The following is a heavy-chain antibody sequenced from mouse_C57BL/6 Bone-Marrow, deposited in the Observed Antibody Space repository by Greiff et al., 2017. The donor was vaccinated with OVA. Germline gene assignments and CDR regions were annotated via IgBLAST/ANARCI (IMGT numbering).Heavy chain of an antibody. D-gene: IGHD1-1*01. CDR1: GYSFTGYF. Sequence: EVQLQQSGPELVKPGDSVKISCKASGYSFTGYFMNWVMQSHGKSLEWIGRINPYNGDTFYNQKFKGKATLTVDKSSSTAHMELRSLTSEDSAVYYCARWDYYGSSYGAMDYWGQGTSVTVSS. CDR3: ARWDYYGSSYGAMDY. J-gene: IGHJ4*01. CDR2: INPYNGDT. V-gene: IGHV1-20*01.